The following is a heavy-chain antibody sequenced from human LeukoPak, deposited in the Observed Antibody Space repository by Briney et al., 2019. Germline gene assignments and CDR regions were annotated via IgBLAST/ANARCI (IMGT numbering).Heavy chain of an antibody. CDR1: GGSFSGYY. CDR3: ARQVGYYYYYYMDV. CDR2: INHSGST. D-gene: IGHD3-3*01. Sequence: SETLSLTCAVYGGSFSGYYWSWIRQPPGKGLEWIGEINHSGSTNYNPSLKSRVTISVDTSKNQFSLKLSSVTAADTAVYYCARQVGYYYYYYMDVWGKGTTVTISS. V-gene: IGHV4-34*01. J-gene: IGHJ6*03.